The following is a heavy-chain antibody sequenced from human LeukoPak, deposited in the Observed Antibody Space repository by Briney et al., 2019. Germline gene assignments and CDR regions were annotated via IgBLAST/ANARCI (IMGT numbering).Heavy chain of an antibody. CDR3: ARGNYYGSGFLRGMDV. V-gene: IGHV3-30-3*01. D-gene: IGHD3-10*01. Sequence: GGSLRLSCAASGFTFSSYAMHWVRQAPGKGLEWVAVISYDGSNKYYAGSVKGRFTISKDSSKNTMYLQMSSLRTEDTAVYYCARGNYYGSGFLRGMDVWGQGTTVTVSS. J-gene: IGHJ6*02. CDR1: GFTFSSYA. CDR2: ISYDGSNK.